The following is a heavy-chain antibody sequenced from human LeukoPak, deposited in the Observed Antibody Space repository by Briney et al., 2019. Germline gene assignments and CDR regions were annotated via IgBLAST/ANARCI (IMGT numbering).Heavy chain of an antibody. J-gene: IGHJ4*02. CDR1: GFTFSSYA. D-gene: IGHD3-3*01. Sequence: PGGSLRLSCAASGFTFSSYAMHWGRQAPGKGLEWVAGISYEGTNKYYADSVKGRFTISRDNSKNTLYLQMNSLRAEDTAVYYCAKNSSRTIFGVVTFLDYWGQGTLVTVSS. V-gene: IGHV3-30-3*02. CDR3: AKNSSRTIFGVVTFLDY. CDR2: ISYEGTNK.